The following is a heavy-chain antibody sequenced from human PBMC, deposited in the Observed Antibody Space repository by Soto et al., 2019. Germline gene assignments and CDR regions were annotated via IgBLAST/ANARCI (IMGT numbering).Heavy chain of an antibody. J-gene: IGHJ4*02. CDR1: GFTLSDSY. CDR2: ISGSSSDT. CDR3: ATGPRRLRD. Sequence: QVQLVESGGGLVKPGGSLRLSCAASGFTLSDSYMSWLRQAPVKGLESLSYISGSSSDTNYADSVKGRFTISRDNAKNSLYLQMNSLRAEDTSVYYCATGPRRLRDWGQGTLVIVSS. V-gene: IGHV3-11*05.